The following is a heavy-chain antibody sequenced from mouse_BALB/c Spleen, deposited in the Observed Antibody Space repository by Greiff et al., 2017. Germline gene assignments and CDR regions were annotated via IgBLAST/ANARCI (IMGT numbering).Heavy chain of an antibody. V-gene: IGHV5-17*02. CDR2: ISSGSSTI. D-gene: IGHD2-3*01. CDR3: ARSIYEAYFDV. Sequence: EVMLVESGGGLVQPGGSRKLSCAASGFTFSSFGMHWVRQAPEKGLEWVAYISSGSSTIYYADTVKGRFTISRDNPKNTLFLQMTSLRSEDTAMYYCARSIYEAYFDVWGAGTTVTVSS. J-gene: IGHJ1*01. CDR1: GFTFSSFG.